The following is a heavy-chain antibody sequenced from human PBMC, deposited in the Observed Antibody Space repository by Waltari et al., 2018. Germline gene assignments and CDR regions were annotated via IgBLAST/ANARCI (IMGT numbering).Heavy chain of an antibody. CDR2: IIPMFETA. V-gene: IGHV1-69*05. J-gene: IGHJ3*02. CDR1: GGSFSTHA. CDR3: ARGGLYGQQLLESAFEI. D-gene: IGHD6-13*01. Sequence: QVQLVQSGTELKKPGSSVKVSCKVSGGSFSTHAITWVRQAPGQGLEWMGGIIPMFETANYAQKIQDRVTINPDESMTTAYMHLSILTSDDTAVYYCARGGLYGQQLLESAFEIWGQGTKVTVSS.